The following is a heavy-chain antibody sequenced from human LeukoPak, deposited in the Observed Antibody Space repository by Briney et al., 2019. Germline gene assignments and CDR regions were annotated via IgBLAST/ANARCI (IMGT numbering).Heavy chain of an antibody. V-gene: IGHV3-9*01. CDR3: ARGRGWIYDS. J-gene: IGHJ4*02. CDR2: ISWNSGSI. D-gene: IGHD6-19*01. Sequence: TGGSLRLSCAASGFTFDDYAMHWVRQAPGKGLEWVSGISWNSGSIGYADSVKGRFTISRDNAKNSLYLQMNTLRVADTAVYYCARGRGWIYDSWGRGTLVTVSS. CDR1: GFTFDDYA.